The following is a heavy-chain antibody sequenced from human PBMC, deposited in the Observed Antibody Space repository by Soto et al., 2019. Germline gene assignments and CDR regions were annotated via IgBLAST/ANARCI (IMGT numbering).Heavy chain of an antibody. CDR1: GYTFASYA. Sequence: QVQLVQSGAEVKKPGASVKVSCKASGYTFASYAISWMRQAPGQVLEWMGWISASNGNTNYAQRLPRRVPMTTDTYTSTAYMALRSLSSDDTAVYSCARDPPQPEYWGQRTLVNVSS. D-gene: IGHD5-18*01. J-gene: IGHJ4*02. CDR3: ARDPPQPEY. CDR2: ISASNGNT. V-gene: IGHV1-18*01.